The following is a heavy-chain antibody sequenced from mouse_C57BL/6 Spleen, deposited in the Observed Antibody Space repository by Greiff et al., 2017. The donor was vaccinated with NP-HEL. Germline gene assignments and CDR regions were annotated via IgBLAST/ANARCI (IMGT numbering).Heavy chain of an antibody. Sequence: VQLQQSGAELAKPGASVTLSCKASGYTFTSYWMHWVKQRPGQGLEWIGYINPSSGYTQYNPKLKDKATLTADKSSSTAYTQLRSLRYEDSEVYYCAREATVVATVDAMDYWGQGTSVTVSS. CDR1: GYTFTSYW. V-gene: IGHV1-7*01. J-gene: IGHJ4*01. D-gene: IGHD1-1*01. CDR3: AREATVVATVDAMDY. CDR2: INPSSGYT.